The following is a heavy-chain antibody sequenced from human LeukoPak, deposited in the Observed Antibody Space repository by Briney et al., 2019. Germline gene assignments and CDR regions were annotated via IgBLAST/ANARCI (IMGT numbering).Heavy chain of an antibody. CDR2: ISSSSSTI. J-gene: IGHJ4*02. CDR1: GFTFSSYS. Sequence: GGSLRLSCAASGFTFSSYSMIWVRQAPGKGLEWVSYISSSSSTIYYADSVKGRFTISRDNSKNTLYLQMNSLRAEDTAVYYCARGSFAYDSSGYYNYWGQGTLVTVSS. V-gene: IGHV3-48*01. D-gene: IGHD3-22*01. CDR3: ARGSFAYDSSGYYNY.